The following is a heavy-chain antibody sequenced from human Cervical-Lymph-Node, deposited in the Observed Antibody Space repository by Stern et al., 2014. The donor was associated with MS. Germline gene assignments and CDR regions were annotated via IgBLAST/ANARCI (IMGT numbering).Heavy chain of an antibody. CDR1: GGSMPDYY. D-gene: IGHD5-24*01. J-gene: IGHJ4*02. CDR2: VYHTGST. CDR3: ARGGRMASMFY. V-gene: IGHV4-59*01. Sequence: QVQLVESGPGLVKPSETLSLTCSVSGGSMPDYYWSWIRQPPGKGLEWIGYVYHTGSTSYIPSLKSRVPISIDTSKSQFSLKVKSVTAADTAVYYCARGGRMASMFYWGQGTLVTVSS.